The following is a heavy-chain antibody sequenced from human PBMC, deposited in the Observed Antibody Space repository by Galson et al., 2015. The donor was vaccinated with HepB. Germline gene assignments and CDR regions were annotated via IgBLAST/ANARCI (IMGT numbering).Heavy chain of an antibody. V-gene: IGHV3-23*01. Sequence: SLRLSCAGSGFTFSSYAMSWVRQAPGKGLEWVSSISGSGTSTFYADSEKGRFTISRDNSKNTLYLEINSLRAEDTAVYYCAKAPPPAAAIGVYFDYWGQGTLVTVSS. CDR3: AKAPPPAAAIGVYFDY. CDR1: GFTFSSYA. D-gene: IGHD6-13*01. J-gene: IGHJ4*02. CDR2: ISGSGTST.